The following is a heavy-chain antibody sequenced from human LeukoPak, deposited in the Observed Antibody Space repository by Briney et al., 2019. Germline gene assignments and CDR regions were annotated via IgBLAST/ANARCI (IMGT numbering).Heavy chain of an antibody. CDR3: ARDPGSSSFGL. J-gene: IGHJ4*02. CDR1: GFSFSTYW. Sequence: GGSLRLSCAASGFSFSTYWMSWVRQTPEKGLEFVANINQDASVRNYMDSLKGRCTISRDNAKKSVYLEINSLRADDTAVYYCARDPGSSSFGLWGQGALVTVSS. D-gene: IGHD6-6*01. V-gene: IGHV3-7*01. CDR2: INQDASVR.